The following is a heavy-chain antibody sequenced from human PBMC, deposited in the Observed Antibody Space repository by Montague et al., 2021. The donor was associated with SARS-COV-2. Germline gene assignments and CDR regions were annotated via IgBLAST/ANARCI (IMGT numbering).Heavy chain of an antibody. Sequence: SLRLSCAASGFKFDDYAMHWVRQAPGKGLEWVSGISWNSGGLGYADSVKGRFTISRDNSNNSLYLEMNSLRPDDTALYYCAKDRRYYFGSSGYPDAFNIWGQGTLVTVSS. CDR2: ISWNSGGL. V-gene: IGHV3-9*01. J-gene: IGHJ3*02. CDR1: GFKFDDYA. D-gene: IGHD3-22*01. CDR3: AKDRRYYFGSSGYPDAFNI.